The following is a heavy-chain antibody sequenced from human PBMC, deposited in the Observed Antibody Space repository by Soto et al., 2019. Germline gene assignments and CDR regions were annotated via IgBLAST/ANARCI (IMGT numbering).Heavy chain of an antibody. V-gene: IGHV3-30-3*01. Sequence: QVQLVESGGGVVQPGRSLRLSCAASGFTFTNFAMHWVRQAPGKGLEWMAVISSDVVNNYYAESVKGRFTFSRDNSKNTRFLQMKSLRTEDTAVYYWAGGAAWTPEGLGYWGQGTLVTVSS. J-gene: IGHJ4*02. CDR1: GFTFTNFA. CDR3: AGGAAWTPEGLGY. CDR2: ISSDVVNN. D-gene: IGHD2-15*01.